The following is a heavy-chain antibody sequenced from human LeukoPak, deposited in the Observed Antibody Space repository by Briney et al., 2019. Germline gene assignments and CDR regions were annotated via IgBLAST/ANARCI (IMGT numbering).Heavy chain of an antibody. V-gene: IGHV4-59*08. Sequence: SETLSLTCTVSGGSISSYYWSWIRQPPGKGLEWIGYIYYSGSTNYNPSLKSRVTISVDTSKNQFSLKLSSVTAADTAVYYCARLGGGGAFDIWGQGTMVTVSS. CDR2: IYYSGST. J-gene: IGHJ3*02. D-gene: IGHD2-15*01. CDR3: ARLGGGGAFDI. CDR1: GGSISSYY.